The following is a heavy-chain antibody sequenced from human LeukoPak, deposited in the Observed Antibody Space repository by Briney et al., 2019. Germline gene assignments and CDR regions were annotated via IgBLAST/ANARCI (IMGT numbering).Heavy chain of an antibody. CDR2: INHSGST. D-gene: IGHD6-13*01. Sequence: SETLSLTCAVYGGSFSGYYWSWIRQPPGKGLEWIGEINHSGSTNYNPSLKSRVTISVDTSKNQFSLKLSSVTAADTAVYYCARVARLGSSWYRSGWFDPWGQGTLVTVSS. CDR3: ARVARLGSSWYRSGWFDP. J-gene: IGHJ5*02. V-gene: IGHV4-34*01. CDR1: GGSFSGYY.